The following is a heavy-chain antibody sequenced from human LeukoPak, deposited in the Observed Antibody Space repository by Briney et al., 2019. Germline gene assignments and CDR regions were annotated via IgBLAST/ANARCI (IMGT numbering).Heavy chain of an antibody. J-gene: IGHJ4*01. V-gene: IGHV3-23*01. D-gene: IGHD5-24*01. CDR1: GFTFSSYA. CDR2: ISGSGGST. Sequence: HPGGSLRLSCAASGFTFSSYAMSWVRQAPGKGLEWVSAISGSGGSTYYADSVKGRFTISRDNSKNTLYLQMNSLRAEDTAVYYCAKDKGKMATIMESDYWGQEPWSPSPQ. CDR3: AKDKGKMATIMESDY.